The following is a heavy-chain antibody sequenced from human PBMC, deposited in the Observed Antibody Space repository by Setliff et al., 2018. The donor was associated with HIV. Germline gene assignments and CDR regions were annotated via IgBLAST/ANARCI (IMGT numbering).Heavy chain of an antibody. V-gene: IGHV3-15*01. J-gene: IGHJ6*03. CDR3: TTTDPYYYDSSGYYKPRYYYYLDV. Sequence: PGGSLRLSCAASGFTFRNVWMTWVRRAPGKGLEWVGRIKSKTDGGTTDYAAPVKDRFTISRDDSRNTLYLHMNSLKIEDTAVYFCTTTDPYYYDSSGYYKPRYYYYLDVWGKGTTVTVS. D-gene: IGHD3-22*01. CDR1: GFTFRNVW. CDR2: IKSKTDGGTT.